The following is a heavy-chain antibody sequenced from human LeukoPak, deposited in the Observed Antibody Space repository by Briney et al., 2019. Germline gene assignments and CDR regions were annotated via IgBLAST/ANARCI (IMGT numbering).Heavy chain of an antibody. CDR1: GFTFSSYW. D-gene: IGHD6-13*01. J-gene: IGHJ4*02. CDR3: ARDPQQLVPDY. Sequence: GGSLRLSCAASGFTFSSYWMHWVRQAPGKGLVWVSRINSDGSSTSYADSVKGRFTISRDNAKNTLYLQMNSLRAGDTAVYYCARDPQQLVPDYWGQGTLVTVSS. V-gene: IGHV3-74*01. CDR2: INSDGSST.